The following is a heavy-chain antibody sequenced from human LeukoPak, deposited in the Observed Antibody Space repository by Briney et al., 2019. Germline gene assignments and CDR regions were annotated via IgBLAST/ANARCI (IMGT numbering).Heavy chain of an antibody. D-gene: IGHD6-19*01. V-gene: IGHV3-23*01. CDR3: AKDASIAVAGTLGY. J-gene: IGHJ4*02. CDR2: ISGSGGST. CDR1: RFTFSSYA. Sequence: GGSPRLSCAASRFTFSSYAMSWVSQALGKGLEWVSAISGSGGSTYYADSVKGRFTITRDNSKNTLYLQMNSLRAEDTAVYYCAKDASIAVAGTLGYWGQGTLVTVSS.